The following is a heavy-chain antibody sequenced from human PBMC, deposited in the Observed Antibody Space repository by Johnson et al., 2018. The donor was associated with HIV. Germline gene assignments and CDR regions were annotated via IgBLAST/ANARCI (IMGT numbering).Heavy chain of an antibody. CDR2: IYSGGNT. V-gene: IGHV3-66*02. J-gene: IGHJ3*02. CDR1: GFTVSSNY. D-gene: IGHD3-3*01. Sequence: VQLVESGGGLVQPGGSLRLSCAASGFTVSSNYMSWVRQAPGKGLEWVSVIYSGGNTYYADSVKGRFTISRDNSKNTLYLQMNSLRAEDTAVYYCAKGDYNFWSGDAFDIWGQGTMVTVSS. CDR3: AKGDYNFWSGDAFDI.